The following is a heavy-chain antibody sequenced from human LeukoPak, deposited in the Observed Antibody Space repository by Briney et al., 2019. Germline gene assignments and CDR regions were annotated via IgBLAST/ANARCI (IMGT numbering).Heavy chain of an antibody. CDR1: GGSISSYY. CDR2: IYYSGST. D-gene: IGHD4-23*01. J-gene: IGHJ4*02. Sequence: SETLSLTCTVSGGSISSYYWSWIRQPPGKGLEWIGYIYYSGSTNYNPSLKSRVTISVDTSKNQFSLKLGSVTAADTAVYYCARALDGGALFDYWGQGTLVTVSS. V-gene: IGHV4-59*01. CDR3: ARALDGGALFDY.